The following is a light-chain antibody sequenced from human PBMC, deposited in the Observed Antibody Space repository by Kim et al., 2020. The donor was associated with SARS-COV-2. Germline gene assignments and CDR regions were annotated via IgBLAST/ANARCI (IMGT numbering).Light chain of an antibody. Sequence: PGDSDTLACRASQSVSSSYLAWYQQKPGQAPRVLIDGASSRATGIPDRFSGSGSGTDFTLTISRLEPEDFAVYYCQQYDSSPWTFGQGTKVDIK. CDR2: GAS. CDR3: QQYDSSPWT. V-gene: IGKV3-20*01. J-gene: IGKJ1*01. CDR1: QSVSSSY.